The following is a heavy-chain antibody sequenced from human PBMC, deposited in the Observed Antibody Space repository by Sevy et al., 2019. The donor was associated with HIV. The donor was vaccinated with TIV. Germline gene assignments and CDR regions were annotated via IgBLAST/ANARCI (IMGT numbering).Heavy chain of an antibody. CDR1: KFPFRSNG. V-gene: IGHV3-30*02. CDR2: INFDGSDR. D-gene: IGHD2-2*01. CDR3: AKDLRVVIPAAMQPADL. Sequence: GGSLILSCVASKFPFRSNGFHWVRQPPGKGLEWLSYINFDGSDRKYADSVKGRFTVSRDNSKNTLYLQMNSLRAEDTAVYYCAKDLRVVIPAAMQPADLWGQGTLVTVSS. J-gene: IGHJ5*02.